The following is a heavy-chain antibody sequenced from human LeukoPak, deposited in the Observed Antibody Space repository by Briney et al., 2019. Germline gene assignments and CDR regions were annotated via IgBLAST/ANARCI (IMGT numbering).Heavy chain of an antibody. Sequence: SQTLTLTCTVSGGSVSSGGYYWSWVRQHPGKGLEWIGYIYYSGSTYYNPSLKSRVTISLDTSKNHFSLTLSSVTAADTAVYYCASALYYFYMDVWGKETTVTVS. CDR3: ASALYYFYMDV. CDR1: GGSVSSGGYY. CDR2: IYYSGST. V-gene: IGHV4-31*03. J-gene: IGHJ6*03.